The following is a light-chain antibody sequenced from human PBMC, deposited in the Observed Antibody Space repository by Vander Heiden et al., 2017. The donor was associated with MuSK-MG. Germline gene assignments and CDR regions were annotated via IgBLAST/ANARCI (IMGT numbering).Light chain of an antibody. CDR1: QSVSNY. CDR2: DAS. Sequence: TVLTQSPATLSLSPREGAPLSCRASQSVSNYLAWYQQRPGQAPRLLIHDASIRAAGIPDRFSGSGSGTDFTLTISSLEPEDFAVYYCQHRKNWPPGGSFAQGTKLEIK. J-gene: IGKJ2*01. CDR3: QHRKNWPPGGS. V-gene: IGKV3-11*01.